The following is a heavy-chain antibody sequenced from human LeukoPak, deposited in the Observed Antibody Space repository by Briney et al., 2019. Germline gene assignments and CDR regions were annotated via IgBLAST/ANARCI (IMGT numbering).Heavy chain of an antibody. CDR2: ISSSSSYI. Sequence: KPGGSLRLSCAASGFTFSSYSMNWVRQAPGKGLEWVSSISSSSSYIYYADSVNGRFTISRDNAKKSLYLQMNSLRAEDTAVYYCARDLGGHDYWGQGTLVTVSS. J-gene: IGHJ4*02. CDR3: ARDLGGHDY. CDR1: GFTFSSYS. V-gene: IGHV3-21*01. D-gene: IGHD2-15*01.